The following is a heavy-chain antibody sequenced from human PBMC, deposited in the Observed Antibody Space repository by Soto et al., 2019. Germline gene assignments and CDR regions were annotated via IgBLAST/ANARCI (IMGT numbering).Heavy chain of an antibody. J-gene: IGHJ4*02. CDR1: AFTLSSYG. CDR3: ASPDYYGSGSCYLEY. CDR2: ISYDGGNK. V-gene: IGHV3-30-3*01. Sequence: QVQLVESGGGVVQPGRSLRLSCTASAFTLSSYGLHWVRQAPGKGLEWVAVISYDGGNKGYADSVKGRFTISRDNSKNTLYLQMNSLRPEDTAVYYCASPDYYGSGSCYLEYWGQGTLVTVSS. D-gene: IGHD3-10*01.